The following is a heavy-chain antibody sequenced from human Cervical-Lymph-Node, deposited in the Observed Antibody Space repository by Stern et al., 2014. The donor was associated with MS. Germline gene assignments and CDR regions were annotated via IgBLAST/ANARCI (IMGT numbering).Heavy chain of an antibody. D-gene: IGHD3-22*01. CDR1: GFALNTSGMC. Sequence: ESGPALVKPTQTLTLTCTFSGFALNTSGMCVTWIRQPPGKALEWLALIDWEDDKYYAPTLESRPTMSKDTAKNQVVLTMTNMDPVDTATYYCARIPYYYDASGYNLNAFDMWGQGTMVTVSS. CDR2: IDWEDDK. V-gene: IGHV2-70*01. J-gene: IGHJ3*02. CDR3: ARIPYYYDASGYNLNAFDM.